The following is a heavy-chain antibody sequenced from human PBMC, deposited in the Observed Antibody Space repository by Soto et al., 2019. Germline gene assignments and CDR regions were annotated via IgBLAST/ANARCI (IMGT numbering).Heavy chain of an antibody. D-gene: IGHD6-13*01. Sequence: SETLSLTCAVYGGSFSGYYWSWIRQPPGKGLEWIGEINHSGSTNYNPSLKSRVTISVDTSKNQFSLKLSSVTAADTAVYYCARGRIAAAGTLRRNWFDPWGQGTLVTVSS. J-gene: IGHJ5*02. CDR2: INHSGST. CDR3: ARGRIAAAGTLRRNWFDP. CDR1: GGSFSGYY. V-gene: IGHV4-34*01.